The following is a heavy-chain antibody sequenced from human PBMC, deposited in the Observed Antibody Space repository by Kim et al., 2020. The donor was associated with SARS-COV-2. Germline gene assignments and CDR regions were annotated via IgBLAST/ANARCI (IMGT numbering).Heavy chain of an antibody. CDR3: ARHVGLFYSRYYYGLDV. D-gene: IGHD2-21*01. Sequence: SETLSLTCTVSGDSVRSSSYFWAWIRQPPGKELEWIGTIYYSGSKYNPSLKSRVTISVDTSKNQFSLRLSSVTATGTAIYYCARHVGLFYSRYYYGLDVWGQGTTVTVSS. CDR1: GDSVRSSSYF. CDR2: IYYSGS. V-gene: IGHV4-39*01. J-gene: IGHJ6*02.